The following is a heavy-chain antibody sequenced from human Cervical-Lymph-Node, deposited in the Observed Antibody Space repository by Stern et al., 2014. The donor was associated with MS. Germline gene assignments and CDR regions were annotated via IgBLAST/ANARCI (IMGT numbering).Heavy chain of an antibody. CDR2: LYYRGNT. V-gene: IGHV4-59*08. CDR1: GGSISSNY. Sequence: VQLVESGPGLVKPSETLSLTCTVSGGSISSNYWSWIRQPPGKGLEWIGYLYYRGNTNYNPSLKSRVTTPVDPTNNQFSPTLRSVPAADTAVYYCARHGPPRRRDDSNHPNFDYWGPGTLVAVSS. J-gene: IGHJ4*02. D-gene: IGHD5-24*01. CDR3: ARHGPPRRRDDSNHPNFDY.